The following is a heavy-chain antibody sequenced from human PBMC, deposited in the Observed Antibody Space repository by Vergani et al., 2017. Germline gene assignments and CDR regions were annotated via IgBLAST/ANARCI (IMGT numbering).Heavy chain of an antibody. D-gene: IGHD6-6*01. CDR1: GFTFNSYV. J-gene: IGHJ4*02. CDR2: IGTAGDT. V-gene: IGHV3-13*01. Sequence: EVQLLESGGDLVQPGGSLRLSCAGSGFTFNSYVMSWVRQTPGQGLEWVSAIGTAGDTYYPGSVKGRFTISRENAKNSLYLQMNGLRAGDTAVYYCARRDSSSPALDYWGQGTLVTVSS. CDR3: ARRDSSSPALDY.